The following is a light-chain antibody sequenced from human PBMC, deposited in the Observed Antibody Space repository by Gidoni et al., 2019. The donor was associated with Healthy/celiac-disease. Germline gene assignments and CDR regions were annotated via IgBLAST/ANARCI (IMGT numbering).Light chain of an antibody. CDR3: AAWDDSLSGRGV. J-gene: IGLJ2*01. CDR2: RNN. Sequence: QSVLTQPPSASGTPWQRVTISCSGSSANIGSTYVYWYQQRPGTAPKLLIYRNNQRPSGVPDRFSGSKSGTSASLAISGLRSEDEADYYCAAWDDSLSGRGVFGGGTKLTVL. V-gene: IGLV1-47*01. CDR1: SANIGSTY.